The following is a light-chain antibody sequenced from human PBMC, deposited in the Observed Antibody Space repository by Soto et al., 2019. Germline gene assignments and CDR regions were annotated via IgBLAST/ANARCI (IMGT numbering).Light chain of an antibody. Sequence: NFILTQPLSVSESPGKTVTLSCTRSSGSIDTIYVQWYQQRPGSAPSIVIYENNHRPSGVPDRFSGSTDTSSNSASLVISGLKTEDEADYYCQAYDSNNRGVFGGGTKVTVL. V-gene: IGLV6-57*04. J-gene: IGLJ3*02. CDR1: SGSIDTIY. CDR3: QAYDSNNRGV. CDR2: ENN.